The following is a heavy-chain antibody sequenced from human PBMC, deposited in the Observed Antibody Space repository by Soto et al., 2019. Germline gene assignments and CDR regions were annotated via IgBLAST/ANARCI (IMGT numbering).Heavy chain of an antibody. CDR1: GGSISSSSYY. CDR3: ARVVVVAATSADV. Sequence: QLQLQESGPGLVKPSETLSLTCTVSGGSISSSSYYWGWIRQPPGKGLEWIGSIYYSGSTYSNPSLKSRVTISVDTSNNQFSLKLSSVTAADTAVYYCARVVVVAATSADVWGKGTTVTVSS. D-gene: IGHD2-15*01. CDR2: IYYSGST. J-gene: IGHJ6*04. V-gene: IGHV4-39*01.